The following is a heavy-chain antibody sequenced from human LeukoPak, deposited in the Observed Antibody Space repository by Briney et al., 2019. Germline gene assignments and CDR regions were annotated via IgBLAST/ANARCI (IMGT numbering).Heavy chain of an antibody. Sequence: SQTLSLTCTVSGGSISSGGYYWSWIRQHPGKGLEWIGYIYYSGSTYYNPSLKSRVTISVDTSKDQFSLKLSSVTAADTAVYYCARVMSGVGYSYGLYFDYWGQGTLVTVSS. CDR3: ARVMSGVGYSYGLYFDY. CDR2: IYYSGST. D-gene: IGHD5-18*01. J-gene: IGHJ4*02. V-gene: IGHV4-31*03. CDR1: GGSISSGGYY.